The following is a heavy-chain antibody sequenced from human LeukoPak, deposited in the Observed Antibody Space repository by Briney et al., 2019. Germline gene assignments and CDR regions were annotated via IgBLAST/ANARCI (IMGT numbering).Heavy chain of an antibody. D-gene: IGHD6-13*01. V-gene: IGHV3-20*04. J-gene: IGHJ4*02. Sequence: RSGGSLRLSCVASGFNFEDYAMNWVRQVPGKGLEWVSIISANGGSIGYAPSVKGRFTISRDNAKNSLYLQMNSLRAEDTAVYYCARAYSSSWRFLDYWGQGTLVTVSS. CDR1: GFNFEDYA. CDR3: ARAYSSSWRFLDY. CDR2: ISANGGSI.